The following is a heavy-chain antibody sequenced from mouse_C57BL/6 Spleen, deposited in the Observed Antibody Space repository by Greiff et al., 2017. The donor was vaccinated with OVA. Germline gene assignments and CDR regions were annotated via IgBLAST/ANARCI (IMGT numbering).Heavy chain of an antibody. J-gene: IGHJ4*01. V-gene: IGHV2-6-1*01. Sequence: VKVEESGPGLVAPSQSLSITCTVSGFSLTSYGVHWVRQPPGKGLEWLVVIWSDGSTTYNSALKSRLSISKDNSKSQVFLKMNSLQTDDTAMYYCARHDYDGRDCAMDYWGQGTSVTVSS. CDR2: IWSDGST. D-gene: IGHD2-4*01. CDR1: GFSLTSYG. CDR3: ARHDYDGRDCAMDY.